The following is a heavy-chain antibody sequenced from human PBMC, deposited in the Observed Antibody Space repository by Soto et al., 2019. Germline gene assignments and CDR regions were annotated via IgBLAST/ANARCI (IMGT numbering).Heavy chain of an antibody. V-gene: IGHV1-2*04. CDR2: INPNSGGT. CDR1: GYTFTGYY. J-gene: IGHJ4*02. D-gene: IGHD4-17*01. CDR3: AAALYGDFPEFDY. Sequence: GASVKVSCKASGYTFTGYYMHWVRQAPGQGLEWMGWINPNSGGTNYAQKFQGWVTMTRDTSISTAYMELSRLRSDDTAVYYCAAALYGDFPEFDYWGQGTLVTVSS.